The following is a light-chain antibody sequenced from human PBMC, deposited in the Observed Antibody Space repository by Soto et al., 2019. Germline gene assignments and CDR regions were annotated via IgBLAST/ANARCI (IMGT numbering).Light chain of an antibody. Sequence: AIQMTQSPSSLSASVGDRVTITWRASQGIRNELSWFQQRPGNAPTLLISAASRLQSGVPSRFSGRGSGTDFTLTISSLQPEDFATYYCLQDYDYPRTFGQVTNVDIK. CDR1: QGIRNE. J-gene: IGKJ1*01. V-gene: IGKV1-6*01. CDR3: LQDYDYPRT. CDR2: AAS.